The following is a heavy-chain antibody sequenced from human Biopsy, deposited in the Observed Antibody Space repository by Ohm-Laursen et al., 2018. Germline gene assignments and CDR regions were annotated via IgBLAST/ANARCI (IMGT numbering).Heavy chain of an antibody. V-gene: IGHV1-24*01. CDR3: AADINVWNVNY. Sequence: GASVKVSCKVSGYAVTEFSMHWVRQAPGKGLEWMGGFAPENGKTTYAQKFQGRVTMTEDTSTDTAYMELSSLRSEDTAVYYCAADINVWNVNYWGQGTQVTVSS. CDR1: GYAVTEFS. D-gene: IGHD1-1*01. CDR2: FAPENGKT. J-gene: IGHJ4*02.